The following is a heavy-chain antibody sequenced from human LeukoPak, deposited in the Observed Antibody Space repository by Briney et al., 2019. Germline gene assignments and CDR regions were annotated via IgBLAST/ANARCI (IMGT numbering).Heavy chain of an antibody. Sequence: SETLSLTCTVSGASISNTNYQWGWIRQPPGKGLEWSGSIYSSGTTNYNPSLKSRVTMSVDKSKNQFSLKLSSVTAADTAVYYCATYFYGEYGSYYFDYWGQGTLVTVSS. V-gene: IGHV4-39*07. CDR1: GASISNTNYQ. D-gene: IGHD4-17*01. CDR2: IYSSGTT. J-gene: IGHJ4*02. CDR3: ATYFYGEYGSYYFDY.